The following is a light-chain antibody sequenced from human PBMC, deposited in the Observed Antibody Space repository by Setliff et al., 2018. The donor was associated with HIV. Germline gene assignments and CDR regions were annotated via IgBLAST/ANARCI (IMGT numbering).Light chain of an antibody. CDR2: DVN. CDR1: SSDVGGYNY. Sequence: QSVLTQPASVSGSPGQSITISCTGTSSDVGGYNYVSWYQQHPGKAPKFMIYDVNKRPSGVSNRFSGSKSGNTASLTISGLQAEDEADYYCSSYTSSSTYVFGTGTKVTVL. J-gene: IGLJ1*01. V-gene: IGLV2-14*01. CDR3: SSYTSSSTYV.